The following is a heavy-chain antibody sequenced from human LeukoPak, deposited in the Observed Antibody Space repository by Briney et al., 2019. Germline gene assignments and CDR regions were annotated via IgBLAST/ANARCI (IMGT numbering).Heavy chain of an antibody. CDR2: IYYSGST. V-gene: IGHV4-59*01. CDR3: ARTSRRGSGSYYFDY. J-gene: IGHJ4*02. D-gene: IGHD3-10*01. CDR1: GGSISSYY. Sequence: SETLSLTCTVSGGSISSYYWSWIRQPPGKGLEWIGYIYYSGSTNYNPSLKSRVTISVDTSKNQFSLKLSSVTAADTAVYYCARTSRRGSGSYYFDYWGQGTLVTVSS.